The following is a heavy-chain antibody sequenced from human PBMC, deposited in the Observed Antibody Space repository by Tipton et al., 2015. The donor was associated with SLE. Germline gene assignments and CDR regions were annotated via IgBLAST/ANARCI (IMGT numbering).Heavy chain of an antibody. CDR3: ARQWGSLDY. D-gene: IGHD1-26*01. J-gene: IGHJ4*02. Sequence: LRLSCTVSGVSITSGGYYWTWIRQHPGKALEWIGYVYYSGSTYYNPSLKSRVIMSVDTSKNQFSLNLSSVTAADTAVYYCARQWGSLDYWGQGTLVTVSS. CDR1: GVSITSGGYY. V-gene: IGHV4-31*03. CDR2: VYYSGST.